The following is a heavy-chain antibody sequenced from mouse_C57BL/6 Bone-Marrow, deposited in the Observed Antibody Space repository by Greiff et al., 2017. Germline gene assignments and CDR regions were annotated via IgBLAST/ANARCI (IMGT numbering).Heavy chain of an antibody. Sequence: VQLKESGGGLVKPGGSLKLSCAASGFTFSSYAMSWVRQTPEKRLEWVATISDGGSYTYYPDNVKGRFTISRDHAKNNLYLQMSHLKSEDTAMYYCARGGYYGSRDAMDYWGQGTSVTVSS. V-gene: IGHV5-4*01. CDR3: ARGGYYGSRDAMDY. J-gene: IGHJ4*01. D-gene: IGHD1-1*01. CDR1: GFTFSSYA. CDR2: ISDGGSYT.